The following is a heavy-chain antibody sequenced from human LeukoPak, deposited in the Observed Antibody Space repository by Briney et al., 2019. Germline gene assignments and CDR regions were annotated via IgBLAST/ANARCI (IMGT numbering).Heavy chain of an antibody. D-gene: IGHD1-26*01. CDR1: GYTFTSYD. CDR3: ARDNIVGATTGYYYGMDV. J-gene: IGHJ6*02. V-gene: IGHV1-8*01. Sequence: ASVKVSCKASGYTFTSYDINWVRQATGQGLEWMGWMNPNSGNTGYAQKFQGRVTITADESTSTAYMELSSLRSEDTAVYYCARDNIVGATTGYYYGMDVWGQGTTVTVSS. CDR2: MNPNSGNT.